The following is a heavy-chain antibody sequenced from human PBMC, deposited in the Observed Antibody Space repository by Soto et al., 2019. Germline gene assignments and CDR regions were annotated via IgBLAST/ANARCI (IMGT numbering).Heavy chain of an antibody. Sequence: ASVKVSCKASGYTFTTYTIHWVRQAPGQSLEWMGWINAGNGNTKYSQKFQGRVTMTRDTSASTVYMELSSLTSEDTAVYYCASVRISRGKYYFDYWGQGTLVTVSS. D-gene: IGHD3-10*01. V-gene: IGHV1-3*01. CDR3: ASVRISRGKYYFDY. CDR2: INAGNGNT. J-gene: IGHJ4*02. CDR1: GYTFTTYT.